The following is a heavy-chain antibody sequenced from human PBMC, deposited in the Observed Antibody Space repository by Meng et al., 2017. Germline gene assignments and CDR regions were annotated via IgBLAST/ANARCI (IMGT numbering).Heavy chain of an antibody. CDR3: ARDLSLRITVAGRKSYYYYYSMNV. Sequence: GESLKISCAASGFTFSSYSMNWVRQAPGKGLEWVSSISSSSSYIYYADSVKGRFTISRDNAKNSLYLQMNSLRAGDTAVYYCARDLSLRITVAGRKSYYYYYSMNVWGQGTTVTVSS. CDR1: GFTFSSYS. V-gene: IGHV3-21*01. D-gene: IGHD6-19*01. J-gene: IGHJ6*02. CDR2: ISSSSSYI.